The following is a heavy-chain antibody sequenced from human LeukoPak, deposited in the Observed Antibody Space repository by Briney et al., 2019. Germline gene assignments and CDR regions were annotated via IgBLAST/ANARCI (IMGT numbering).Heavy chain of an antibody. J-gene: IGHJ6*03. Sequence: SSSSYXWGWIRQPPGKGLEWIGSIYYSGSTYYNPSLKSRVTISVDTSKNQFSLKLSSVTAADTAVYYCARGRGNYYYMDVWGKGTTVTVXS. CDR2: IYYSGST. CDR3: ARGRGNYYYMDV. D-gene: IGHD3-10*01. CDR1: SSSSYX. V-gene: IGHV4-39*07.